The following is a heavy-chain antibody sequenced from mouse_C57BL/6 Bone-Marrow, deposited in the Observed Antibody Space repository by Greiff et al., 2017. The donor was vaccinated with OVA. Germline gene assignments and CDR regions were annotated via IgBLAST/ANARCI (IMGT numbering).Heavy chain of an antibody. J-gene: IGHJ3*01. CDR3: ASAVFAY. CDR1: GYTFTSYW. CDR2: IDPSDSYT. Sequence: QVQLQQPGAELVKPGASVKLSCKASGYTFTSYWMPWVKQRPGQGLEWIGEIDPSDSYTNYNQKFKGKATLTVDTSSSPAYMQLSSLTSEDSAVYYCASAVFAYWGQGTLVTVSA. V-gene: IGHV1-50*01.